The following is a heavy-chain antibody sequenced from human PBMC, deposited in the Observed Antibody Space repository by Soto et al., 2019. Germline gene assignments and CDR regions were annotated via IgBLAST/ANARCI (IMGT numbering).Heavy chain of an antibody. CDR1: GGSITSSY. Sequence: KTSETLSLTCTVSGGSITSSYWSWIRRPPGKGLEWIAYIYDTGISGYTPATSYNPSLKSRVTMSVDTSKSQFSLKLTSVTAADTAVYYCARGEDAFFYYGLDVWGQGITVTVSS. CDR3: ARGEDAFFYYGLDV. V-gene: IGHV4-59*01. J-gene: IGHJ6*02. CDR2: IYDTGISGYTPAT.